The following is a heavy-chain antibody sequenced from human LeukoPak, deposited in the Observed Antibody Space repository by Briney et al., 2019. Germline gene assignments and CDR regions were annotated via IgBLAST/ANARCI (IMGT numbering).Heavy chain of an antibody. D-gene: IGHD6-19*01. CDR3: ARDRGSGWGFDY. CDR1: GFTVSSNS. J-gene: IGHJ4*02. V-gene: IGHV3-66*01. CDR2: IYSGGST. Sequence: QAGGSLRLSCAASGFTVSSNSVSWVRQAPGKGLEWVSIIYSGGSTDYGESVKGRFTISRDNSKNTVYLQMNSLRAEDTAVYYCARDRGSGWGFDYWGLGILVTVS.